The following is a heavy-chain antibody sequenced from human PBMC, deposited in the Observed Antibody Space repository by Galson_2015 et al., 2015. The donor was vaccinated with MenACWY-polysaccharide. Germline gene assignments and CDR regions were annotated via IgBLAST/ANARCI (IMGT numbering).Heavy chain of an antibody. Sequence: SLRLSCAASGFTFSSYRMNWVRQAPGKGLEWVSYISSTSTIYYADSVKGRFTISRDNAKNTLYLQMNSLRAEDTAVYYCARSRAWSTGYYYGMDVWGQGTTVTVSS. CDR1: GFTFSSYR. V-gene: IGHV3-48*04. J-gene: IGHJ6*02. D-gene: IGHD1-1*01. CDR3: ARSRAWSTGYYYGMDV. CDR2: ISSTSTI.